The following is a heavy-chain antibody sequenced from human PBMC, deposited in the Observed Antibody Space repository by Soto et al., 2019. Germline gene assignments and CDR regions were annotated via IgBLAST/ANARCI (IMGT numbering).Heavy chain of an antibody. Sequence: GGSLRLSCAASGFTFSSYSMNWVRQAPGKGLEWVSSISSSSSYIYYADSVKGRFTISRDNAKNSLYLQMNSLRAEDTAVYYCARDLPNTVTTFSDYWGQGTLVTVSS. CDR1: GFTFSSYS. D-gene: IGHD4-17*01. V-gene: IGHV3-21*01. CDR2: ISSSSSYI. J-gene: IGHJ4*02. CDR3: ARDLPNTVTTFSDY.